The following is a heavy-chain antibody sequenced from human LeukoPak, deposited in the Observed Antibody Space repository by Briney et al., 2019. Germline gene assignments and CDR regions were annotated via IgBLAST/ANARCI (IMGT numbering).Heavy chain of an antibody. CDR2: IRWNSGRI. D-gene: IGHD6-19*01. Sequence: GGSLRLSCVASGFTFDDYAMHWVRQAPGKGLEWVSGIRWNSGRIGYADSVKGQFTISRYNAKNSLYLQMNSLRAEDMALYYCAKDMCSSGCNFDYWRQRTLVTVSS. V-gene: IGHV3-9*03. J-gene: IGHJ4*02. CDR3: AKDMCSSGCNFDY. CDR1: GFTFDDYA.